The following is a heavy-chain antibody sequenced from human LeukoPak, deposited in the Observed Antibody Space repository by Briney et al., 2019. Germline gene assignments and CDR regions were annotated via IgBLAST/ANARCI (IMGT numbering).Heavy chain of an antibody. CDR1: GGSISSCNW. D-gene: IGHD2-15*01. J-gene: IGHJ4*02. V-gene: IGHV4-4*02. CDR3: ARAGYCSGGSCRGALFDY. CDR2: IHHSGST. Sequence: PSETLSLTCAVSGGSISSCNWWSWVRQPPGKGLEWIGEIHHSGSTNYNPSLKSRVTMSVDTSKNQFSLKLSSVTAADTAVYYCARAGYCSGGSCRGALFDYWGQGTLVTVSS.